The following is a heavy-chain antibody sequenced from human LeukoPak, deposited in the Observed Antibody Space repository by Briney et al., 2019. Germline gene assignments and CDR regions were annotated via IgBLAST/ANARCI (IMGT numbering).Heavy chain of an antibody. CDR2: ISAYNGYT. CDR3: ARDPYAYDCWSGYYTPLEIDI. Sequence: ASVKVSCKGSGYTFTSYGISWVRQAPGQGLEWMGWISAYNGYTNYAQKLKGRVTMPTDTSTSTAYIELRSLRSDDTAVYYCARDPYAYDCWSGYYTPLEIDIWGQRTMVTVSS. CDR1: GYTFTSYG. J-gene: IGHJ3*02. V-gene: IGHV1-18*01. D-gene: IGHD3-3*01.